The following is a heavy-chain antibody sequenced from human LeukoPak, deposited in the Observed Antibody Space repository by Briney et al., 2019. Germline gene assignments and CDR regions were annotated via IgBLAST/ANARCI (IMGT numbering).Heavy chain of an antibody. D-gene: IGHD6-19*01. J-gene: IGHJ4*02. CDR1: GFTFSSYA. CDR3: ARDPGYSSGWGSFDY. Sequence: GGSLRLSCAASGFTFSSYAMHWVRQAPGKGLEWVAVISYDGSNKYYADSVKGRFTISRDNSKNTLYLQMNSLRAEDTAVYYCARDPGYSSGWGSFDYWGQGTLVTVSS. CDR2: ISYDGSNK. V-gene: IGHV3-30-3*01.